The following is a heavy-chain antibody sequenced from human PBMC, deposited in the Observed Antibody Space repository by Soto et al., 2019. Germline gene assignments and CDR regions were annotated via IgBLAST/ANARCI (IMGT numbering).Heavy chain of an antibody. V-gene: IGHV3-30-3*01. D-gene: IGHD5-18*01. CDR2: ISYDGSNK. CDR1: GFTFSSYA. Sequence: PGGSLRLSCAASGFTFSSYAMHWVRQAPGKGLEWVAVISYDGSNKYCADSVKGRFTISRDNSKNTLYLQMNSLRAEDTAVYYCARDPDRGYSPQQFLFDYWGQGTLVTVSS. CDR3: ARDPDRGYSPQQFLFDY. J-gene: IGHJ4*02.